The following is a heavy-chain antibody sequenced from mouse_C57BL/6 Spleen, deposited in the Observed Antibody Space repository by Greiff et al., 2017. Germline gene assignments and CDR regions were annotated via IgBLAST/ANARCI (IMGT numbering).Heavy chain of an antibody. CDR1: GFTFSSYG. V-gene: IGHV5-6*02. CDR2: ISSGGSYT. CDR3: ARDWGFDY. D-gene: IGHD4-1*01. Sequence: DVKLVESGGDLVKPGGSLKLSCAASGFTFSSYGMSWVRQTPDKRLEWVATISSGGSYTYYPDSVKGRFTISRDNAKNTLYLQMSSLKSEDTAMYYCARDWGFDYWGQGTTLTVSS. J-gene: IGHJ2*01.